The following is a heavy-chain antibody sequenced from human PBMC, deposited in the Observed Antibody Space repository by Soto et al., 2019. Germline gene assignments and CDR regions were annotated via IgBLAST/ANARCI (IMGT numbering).Heavy chain of an antibody. CDR2: IIPIFGTA. CDR1: GGTFSSYA. Sequence: QVHLVQSGAEVKKPGSSVKVSCKASGGTFSSYAISWVRQAPGQGLEWMGGIIPIFGTANYAQKFQGRVTITADESTSTAYMELSSLRSEDTAVYYCARSLWSYSSSSYHFDYWGQGTLVTVSS. CDR3: ARSLWSYSSSSYHFDY. J-gene: IGHJ4*02. D-gene: IGHD6-6*01. V-gene: IGHV1-69*01.